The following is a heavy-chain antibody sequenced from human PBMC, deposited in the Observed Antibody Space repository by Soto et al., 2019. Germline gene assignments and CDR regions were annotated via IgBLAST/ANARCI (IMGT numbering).Heavy chain of an antibody. J-gene: IGHJ4*02. D-gene: IGHD1-1*01. Sequence: SGPTVVNPTQTLTLTCTFSGFSLSTHGMRVTWIRQPPGKALEWLARIDWDDDKFYSTSLRTRLTVSKDTSKNQVVLTMTHMDPVDTATYYCARMQLSPTGGFDYWGQGAQVTVSS. CDR1: GFSLSTHGMR. CDR3: ARMQLSPTGGFDY. CDR2: IDWDDDK. V-gene: IGHV2-70*04.